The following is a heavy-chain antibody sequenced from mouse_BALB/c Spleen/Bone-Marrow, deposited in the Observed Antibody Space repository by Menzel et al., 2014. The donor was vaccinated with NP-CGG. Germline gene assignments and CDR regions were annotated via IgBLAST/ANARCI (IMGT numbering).Heavy chain of an antibody. D-gene: IGHD1-1*01. CDR3: ANYYGSTWFAY. CDR2: ISDGGSYT. V-gene: IGHV5-4*02. J-gene: IGHJ3*01. Sequence: DVKLVESGGGLVKPGGSLKLSCAASGFTFSDYYMYWVRQTPEKRLEWVATISDGGSYTYYPDSVKGRFAISRDNAKNSLYLQMSSLKSEDTAMYYCANYYGSTWFAYWGQGTLVTVSS. CDR1: GFTFSDYY.